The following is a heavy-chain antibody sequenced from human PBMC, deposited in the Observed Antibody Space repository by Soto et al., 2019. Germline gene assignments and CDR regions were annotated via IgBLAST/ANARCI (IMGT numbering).Heavy chain of an antibody. V-gene: IGHV3-30*18. CDR1: GFTFSNYG. J-gene: IGHJ6*02. CDR3: AKDLRITPRLGDYYGMDV. CDR2: VSYDGSNK. Sequence: ESGGGVVQPGRSLRLSCAASGFTFSNYGMHWVRQAPGKGLEWVAVVSYDGSNKYYADSVKGRFTISRDNSKNTFFLQMNSLRPEDTAVYYCAKDLRITPRLGDYYGMDVWGQGTTVTVSS. D-gene: IGHD6-6*01.